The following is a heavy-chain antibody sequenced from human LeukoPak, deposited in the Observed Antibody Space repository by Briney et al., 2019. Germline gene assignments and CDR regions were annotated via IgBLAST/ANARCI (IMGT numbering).Heavy chain of an antibody. Sequence: QTGGSLRLSCAASGFSFSSCEMNWVRQAPGKGLEWVAVISYDGSNKYHADSVKGRFTISRDNSKNTLYLQMNSLRAEDTAVYYCAKLGATSDYWGQGTLVTVSS. CDR1: GFSFSSCE. CDR3: AKLGATSDY. D-gene: IGHD1-26*01. CDR2: ISYDGSNK. V-gene: IGHV3-30*18. J-gene: IGHJ4*02.